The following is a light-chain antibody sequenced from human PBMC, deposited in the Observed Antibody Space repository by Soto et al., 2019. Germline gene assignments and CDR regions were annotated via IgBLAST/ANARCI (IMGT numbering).Light chain of an antibody. CDR1: QSLXNNY. CDR3: QQYGGTPWT. V-gene: IGKV3-20*01. CDR2: AAS. J-gene: IGKJ1*01. Sequence: IVLTESRDTLSLSPGERAALCCRASQSLXNNYLAWYQQKAGQAPRPLXSAASSRARGFPDRLRGSGSGTDFSPTISRLDPEDCVLYYCQQYGGTPWTFGQGTKVDIK.